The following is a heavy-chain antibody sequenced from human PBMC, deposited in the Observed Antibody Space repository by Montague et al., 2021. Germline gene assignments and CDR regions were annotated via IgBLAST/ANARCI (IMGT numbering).Heavy chain of an antibody. V-gene: IGHV3-48*02. CDR3: ARDVFGELFSYYYYYMDV. CDR1: KFPFSNYG. J-gene: IGHJ6*03. Sequence: SRSLSLSASKFPFSNYGMNWVRQAPGKGLEWVSYISISGNIIYYADSVKGRFTISRDNAKNSLYLQMNSLRHEDTAVYFCARDVFGELFSYYYYYMDVWGKGTTVTVPS. D-gene: IGHD3-10*01. CDR2: ISISGNII.